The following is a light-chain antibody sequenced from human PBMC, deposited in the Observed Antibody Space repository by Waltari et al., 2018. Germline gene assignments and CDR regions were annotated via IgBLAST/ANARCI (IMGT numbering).Light chain of an antibody. CDR2: GAS. CDR1: DNVNSK. Sequence: EVVMTQSPATLSVSLGERVTLSCRATDNVNSKLAWHQQKPGQAPRLLIYGASTRATGIPARFSGSGSGTQFTLTISSLQTEDFAVYYCQQYNFWPLTFGQGTKVEI. V-gene: IGKV3-15*01. J-gene: IGKJ1*01. CDR3: QQYNFWPLT.